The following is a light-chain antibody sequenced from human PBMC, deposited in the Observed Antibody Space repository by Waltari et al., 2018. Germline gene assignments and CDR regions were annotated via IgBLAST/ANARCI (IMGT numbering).Light chain of an antibody. CDR1: SSDVGGYNY. Sequence: QSALTQPASVSGSPGQSITISCTGTSSDVGGYNYVSWDQQHPGNAPKLMIYDVSNWPSGVSNRCSGSKAGNTASLTISGLQAEDEADYYCSSYTSSSTLVFGGGTKLTVL. CDR2: DVS. J-gene: IGLJ2*01. V-gene: IGLV2-14*03. CDR3: SSYTSSSTLV.